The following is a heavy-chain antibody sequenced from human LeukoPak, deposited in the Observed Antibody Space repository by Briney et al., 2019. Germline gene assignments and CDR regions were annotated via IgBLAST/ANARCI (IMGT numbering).Heavy chain of an antibody. D-gene: IGHD6-19*01. V-gene: IGHV1-18*01. Sequence: ASVKVSCKASGYTFTNFGISWVRQAPGQGLEWMGWISTYKGNTNYAQKFQDRVTMTADTSTTTTYMELRSLSFDDTAVYYCARAGGWAREDYKPDAFDIWGQGTVVTVSS. CDR2: ISTYKGNT. J-gene: IGHJ3*02. CDR3: ARAGGWAREDYKPDAFDI. CDR1: GYTFTNFG.